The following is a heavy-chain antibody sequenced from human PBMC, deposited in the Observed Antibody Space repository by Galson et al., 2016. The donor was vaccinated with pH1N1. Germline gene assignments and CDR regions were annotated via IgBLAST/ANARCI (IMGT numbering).Heavy chain of an antibody. CDR2: INVDTGNT. V-gene: IGHV1-18*01. J-gene: IGHJ6*02. CDR1: GYTFTSNG. Sequence: SVKVSCKASGYTFTSNGISWVRQAPGQGLEWMGWINVDTGNTVHAQKLQDRVTMTTDTSTKTAYMELRSLKSDDTAVYYSARAGNCDGDRCYGNGLDVWGQGTTVTVSS. CDR3: ARAGNCDGDRCYGNGLDV. D-gene: IGHD2-21*01.